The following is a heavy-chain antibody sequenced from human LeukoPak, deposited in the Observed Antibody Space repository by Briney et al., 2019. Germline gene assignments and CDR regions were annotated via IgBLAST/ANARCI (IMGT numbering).Heavy chain of an antibody. D-gene: IGHD3-10*01. CDR1: GYTLTELS. J-gene: IGHJ4*02. CDR2: FDPEDGET. Sequence: GVLVKVSCKVSGYTLTELSMHWVRQAPGKGLEWMGGFDPEDGETIYAQKFQGRVTMTEDTSTDTAYMELSSLRSEDTAVYYCATAAMVPYWSMVRSFDYWGQGTLVTVSS. CDR3: ATAAMVPYWSMVRSFDY. V-gene: IGHV1-24*01.